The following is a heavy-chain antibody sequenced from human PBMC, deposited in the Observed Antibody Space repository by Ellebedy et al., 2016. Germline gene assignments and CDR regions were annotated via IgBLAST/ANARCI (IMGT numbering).Heavy chain of an antibody. V-gene: IGHV3-33*01. CDR2: IWYDGSNK. D-gene: IGHD3-22*01. CDR3: ARKSYYYDSSGYYSPALDN. Sequence: GESLKISXSASGFTFSSYGMHWVRQDPGKRLEWVAVIWYDGSNKYYAGSVKSRFTISRDNSKNTLYLQMNSLRAEDTAVYYCARKSYYYDSSGYYSPALDNWGQGTLVTVSS. J-gene: IGHJ4*02. CDR1: GFTFSSYG.